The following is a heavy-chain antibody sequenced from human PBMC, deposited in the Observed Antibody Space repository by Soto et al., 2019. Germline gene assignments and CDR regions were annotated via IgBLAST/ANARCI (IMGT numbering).Heavy chain of an antibody. D-gene: IGHD3-10*01. V-gene: IGHV3-13*01. CDR1: GFTFSSYD. Sequence: GGSLRLSCAASGFTFSSYDMHWVRQATGKGLEWVSAIGTAGDTYYPGSVKGRFTISRENAKNSLYLQMNSLRAGDTAVYYCARGQTYYYGSGFPFDYWGQGTLVTVSS. J-gene: IGHJ4*02. CDR2: IGTAGDT. CDR3: ARGQTYYYGSGFPFDY.